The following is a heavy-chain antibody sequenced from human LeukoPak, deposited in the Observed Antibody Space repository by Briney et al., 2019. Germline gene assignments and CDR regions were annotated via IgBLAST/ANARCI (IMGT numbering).Heavy chain of an antibody. CDR1: GFTFSSYA. CDR2: IRGGGET. D-gene: IGHD3-9*01. CDR3: AKMTSYDILTGSPLFDY. V-gene: IGHV3-23*01. Sequence: PGGSLRLSCAASGFTFSSYAMSWVRQAPARGLEWVSSIRGGGETFYADSVKGRFTISRDNSKNTLYLQMNSLRAEDTAVYYCAKMTSYDILTGSPLFDYWGQGTLVTVSS. J-gene: IGHJ4*02.